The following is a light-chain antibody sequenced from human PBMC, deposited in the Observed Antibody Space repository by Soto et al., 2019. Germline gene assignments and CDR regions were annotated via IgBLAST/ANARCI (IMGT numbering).Light chain of an antibody. CDR3: GALDDSRTVV. CDR2: DVS. Sequence: QSALTQPASVSGSPGQWFTISCTGTSSDVGAYHSVSWYQQHPGKTPKLIIFDVSNRPSGVSNRFPGSKSGNTASLAISGLQAEDEGDYYCGALDDSRTVVFGGGTKLTVL. J-gene: IGLJ2*01. V-gene: IGLV2-14*03. CDR1: SSDVGAYHS.